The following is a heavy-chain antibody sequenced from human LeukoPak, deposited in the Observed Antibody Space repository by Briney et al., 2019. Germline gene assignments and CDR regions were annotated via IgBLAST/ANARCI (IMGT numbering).Heavy chain of an antibody. D-gene: IGHD3-22*01. Sequence: GGSLRLSCAASGFTFSTYAMAWVRQAPGKGLEWVSSLNDVGGDAYYADSVKGRFTISRDNSKNTLFLQMNSLRAEDTAVYYCAKDYYDSSGYYYYGMDVWGQGTTVTVSS. CDR2: LNDVGGDA. CDR3: AKDYYDSSGYYYYGMDV. CDR1: GFTFSTYA. V-gene: IGHV3-23*01. J-gene: IGHJ6*02.